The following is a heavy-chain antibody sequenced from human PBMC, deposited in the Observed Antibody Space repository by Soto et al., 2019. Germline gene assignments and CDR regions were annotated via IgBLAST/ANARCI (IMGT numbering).Heavy chain of an antibody. V-gene: IGHV1-69*13. Sequence: SVKVSCNASGDTFSSYAISWVRQAPGQGLEWMGGIIPIFGTANYAQKFQGRVTITADESTSTAYMELSSLRSEDTAVYYCARGYKQPGAFDIWGQGTMVTVSS. J-gene: IGHJ3*02. CDR1: GDTFSSYA. CDR3: ARGYKQPGAFDI. D-gene: IGHD6-13*01. CDR2: IIPIFGTA.